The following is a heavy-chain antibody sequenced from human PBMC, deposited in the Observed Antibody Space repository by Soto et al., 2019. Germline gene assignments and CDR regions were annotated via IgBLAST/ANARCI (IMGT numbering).Heavy chain of an antibody. Sequence: PGGSLRLSCAASGFTFSSYGMHWVRQAPGKGLEWVAVIWYDGSNKYYADSVKGRFTISRDNSKNTLYLQMNSLRAEDTAVYYCARDRYCSSTSCYYYGMDVWGQGTTVTVS. D-gene: IGHD2-2*01. J-gene: IGHJ6*02. CDR2: IWYDGSNK. CDR3: ARDRYCSSTSCYYYGMDV. V-gene: IGHV3-33*01. CDR1: GFTFSSYG.